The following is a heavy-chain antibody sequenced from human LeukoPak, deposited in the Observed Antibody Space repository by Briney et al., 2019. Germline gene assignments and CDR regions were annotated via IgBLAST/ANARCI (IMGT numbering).Heavy chain of an antibody. J-gene: IGHJ4*02. CDR3: ANLEIDILTGYHTYYFDY. D-gene: IGHD3-9*01. Sequence: GGSLRLSCAASGFTFSSYWMSWVRQAPGKGLEWVANIKQDGSEKYYVDSVKGRFTISRDNAKNSLYLQMNSLRAEDTAVYYCANLEIDILTGYHTYYFDYWGQGTLVTVSS. V-gene: IGHV3-7*01. CDR2: IKQDGSEK. CDR1: GFTFSSYW.